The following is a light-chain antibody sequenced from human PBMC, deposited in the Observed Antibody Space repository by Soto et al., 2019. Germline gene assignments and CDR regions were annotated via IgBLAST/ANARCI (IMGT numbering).Light chain of an antibody. J-gene: IGKJ3*01. CDR2: DAS. V-gene: IGKV3-11*01. CDR3: QQRSNWL. CDR1: QSVSNY. Sequence: ENVLTQSPATLSLSPGARAPLSCRARQSVSNYVAWYQQHPGQAPRLLIYDASNRATGIPARFSGSGSGTDFTLTISSLEPEDFAVYYCQQRSNWLFGPGTKVDIK.